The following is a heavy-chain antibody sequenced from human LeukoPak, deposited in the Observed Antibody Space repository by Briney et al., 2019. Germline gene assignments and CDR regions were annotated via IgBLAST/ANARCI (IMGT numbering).Heavy chain of an antibody. Sequence: ASVEVLFKASGLPFNGHYMQWVRTAPGQGAEGMGWINPNSGGTNYAQKFQGRVTMTRDTSISTAYMELSRLRSDDTAVYYCARDRGDYGRVFDYWGQGTLVTVSS. CDR2: INPNSGGT. V-gene: IGHV1-2*02. CDR1: GLPFNGHY. CDR3: ARDRGDYGRVFDY. D-gene: IGHD4-17*01. J-gene: IGHJ4*02.